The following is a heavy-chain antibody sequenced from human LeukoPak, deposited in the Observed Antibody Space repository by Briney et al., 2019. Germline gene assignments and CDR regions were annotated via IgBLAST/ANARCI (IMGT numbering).Heavy chain of an antibody. CDR3: ARDLTVAPTTDYFDD. Sequence: GGSLRLSCAASGFTFSRYSMNWVRQAPGKGLEWVSSISGSSSYKYCADSVKGRFTISRDNAKNSLYLQMNSLRAEDTAVYYCARDLTVAPTTDYFDDWGQGTLVTVSS. CDR2: ISGSSSYK. J-gene: IGHJ4*02. D-gene: IGHD1-26*01. V-gene: IGHV3-21*01. CDR1: GFTFSRYS.